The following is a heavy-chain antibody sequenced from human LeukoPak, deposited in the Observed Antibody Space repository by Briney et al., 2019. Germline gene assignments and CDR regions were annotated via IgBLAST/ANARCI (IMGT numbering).Heavy chain of an antibody. J-gene: IGHJ6*02. V-gene: IGHV3-23*01. D-gene: IGHD3-22*01. CDR2: ISGSGGST. CDR3: AREGYYYDSSPDYYGMDV. CDR1: GFTFSSYA. Sequence: GGSLRLSCAASGFTFSSYAMSWVRQAPGKGLEWVSAISGSGGSTYYADSVKGRFTISRDNSKNTLYLQMNSLRAEDTAVYYCAREGYYYDSSPDYYGMDVWGQGTTVTVSS.